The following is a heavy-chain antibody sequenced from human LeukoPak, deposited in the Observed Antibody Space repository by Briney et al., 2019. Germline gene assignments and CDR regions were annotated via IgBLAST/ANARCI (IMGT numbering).Heavy chain of an antibody. Sequence: GGSPRLSCAASGFTFSSYEMNWVRQAPGKGLEWVSYISSSGSTICYADSVKGRFTISRDNAKNSLYLQMNSLRAEDTAVYYCARVGLGVGSGRKASGFDPWGQGTLVTVSS. D-gene: IGHD3-10*01. CDR1: GFTFSSYE. V-gene: IGHV3-48*03. J-gene: IGHJ5*02. CDR3: ARVGLGVGSGRKASGFDP. CDR2: ISSSGSTI.